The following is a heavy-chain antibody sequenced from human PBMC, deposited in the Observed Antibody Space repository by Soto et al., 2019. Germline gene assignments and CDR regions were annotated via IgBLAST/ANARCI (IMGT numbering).Heavy chain of an antibody. V-gene: IGHV1-18*01. J-gene: IGHJ1*01. CDR3: ARGRGCSSTSCYADAENFQH. Sequence: QVQLVQSGAEVKKPGASVKVSCKASVYTFTSYGISWVRQAPGQGLERMGWISAYNGNTNYAQKRQGRVTLTTDTATSTAYMELRSLRSDDTAVYYCARGRGCSSTSCYADAENFQHWGQGTLVTVSS. CDR1: VYTFTSYG. D-gene: IGHD2-2*01. CDR2: ISAYNGNT.